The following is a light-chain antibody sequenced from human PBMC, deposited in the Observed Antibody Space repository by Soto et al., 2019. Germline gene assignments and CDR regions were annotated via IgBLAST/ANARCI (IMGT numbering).Light chain of an antibody. CDR1: QSISSY. CDR2: AAS. CDR3: QQSYGTPFT. Sequence: DIQMTQSPSSLSASVGDRVTITCRASQSISSYLNWYQQKPGKAPKVVIYAASSMQSGVPSRFSGSGSVKDFTLTISSLQPEFFSTYYCQQSYGTPFTFGPGTNVDIK. V-gene: IGKV1-39*01. J-gene: IGKJ3*01.